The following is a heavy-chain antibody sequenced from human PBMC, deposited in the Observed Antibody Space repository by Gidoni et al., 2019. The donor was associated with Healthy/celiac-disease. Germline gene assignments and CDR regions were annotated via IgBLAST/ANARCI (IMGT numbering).Heavy chain of an antibody. J-gene: IGHJ4*02. CDR1: SFTFSGYA. V-gene: IGHV3-30-3*01. Sequence: QVQLVESGGGVVQPGRSLGVSCAASSFTFSGYAMHWVRQAPGKGLEGVAGISYNGSNKYYEDSVKGRCPISRDNSKNTVYLQMSSLRGEDTAVYYCARDWGVATLENYFDYWGQGTLVTVSS. CDR2: ISYNGSNK. D-gene: IGHD5-12*01. CDR3: ARDWGVATLENYFDY.